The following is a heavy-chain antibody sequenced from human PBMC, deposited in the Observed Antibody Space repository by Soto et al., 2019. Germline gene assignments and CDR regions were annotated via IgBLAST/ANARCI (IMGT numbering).Heavy chain of an antibody. J-gene: IGHJ6*02. Sequence: GGSLRLSCAASGFTFSNXXMTWVRQAPGKGLEWVANIKKDGSEQYYVDSVKGRFTVSRDNAKNSVDLQMNSLRPEDTAVYYCASGNYYNGMDVWGQGTTVTVSS. V-gene: IGHV3-7*01. D-gene: IGHD3-10*01. CDR3: ASGNYYNGMDV. CDR2: IKKDGSEQ. CDR1: GFTFSNXX.